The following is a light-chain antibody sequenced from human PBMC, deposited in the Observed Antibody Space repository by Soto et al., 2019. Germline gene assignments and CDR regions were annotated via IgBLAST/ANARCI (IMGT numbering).Light chain of an antibody. V-gene: IGLV2-14*01. CDR3: SSYTRSSTSYV. CDR1: SSDVGGYNY. CDR2: EVS. Sequence: QSVLTQPASVSGSPGQSITISCTGTSSDVGGYNYVSWYQQHPGKAPKLMIYEVSNRPSRVSNRFSGSKSGNTASLTISGLKAEDEADYYCSSYTRSSTSYVCGTGTKV. J-gene: IGLJ1*01.